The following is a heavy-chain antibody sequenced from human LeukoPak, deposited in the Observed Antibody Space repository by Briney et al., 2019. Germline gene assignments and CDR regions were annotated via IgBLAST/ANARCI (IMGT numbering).Heavy chain of an antibody. J-gene: IGHJ4*02. CDR3: ARRYCSNAVCYNDN. Sequence: GSLRPFCSAAGITFRKYGKHLGRQAPGQGLGWGAVISYDGTNKYYADSVKGRFTVSRDNAENSLYLQMNSLRAEDTAMYYCARRYCSNAVCYNDNWGQGTLVTVSS. V-gene: IGHV3-30*03. CDR2: ISYDGTNK. CDR1: GITFRKYG. D-gene: IGHD2-8*01.